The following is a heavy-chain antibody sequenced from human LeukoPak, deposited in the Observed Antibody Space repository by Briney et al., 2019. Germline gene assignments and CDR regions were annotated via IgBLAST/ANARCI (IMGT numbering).Heavy chain of an antibody. CDR2: IYTSGTT. CDR1: GGSISSYY. CDR3: ARLSTVTTSFDY. J-gene: IGHJ4*02. D-gene: IGHD4-17*01. V-gene: IGHV4-4*07. Sequence: KTSETLSLTCTVSGGSISSYYWSWIRQPAGKGLEWIGRIYTSGTTHYNPSLKSRVTMSVDTSKNQFSLKLSSETAADTAVYYCARLSTVTTSFDYWGQGTLVTVSS.